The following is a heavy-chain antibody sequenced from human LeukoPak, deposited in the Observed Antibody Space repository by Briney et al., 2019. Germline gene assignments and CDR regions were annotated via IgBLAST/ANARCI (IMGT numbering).Heavy chain of an antibody. Sequence: GGSLRLSCAASGFTFSSYAMSWVRQAPGKGLEWVSGITGSGGSTYYADSVKGRFTVSKDNSKNTLYLQMNSLRVEDTAVYYCARDRGSSSLIYFDYCGQGTLVTVSS. V-gene: IGHV3-23*01. CDR2: ITGSGGST. J-gene: IGHJ4*02. D-gene: IGHD6-13*01. CDR1: GFTFSSYA. CDR3: ARDRGSSSLIYFDY.